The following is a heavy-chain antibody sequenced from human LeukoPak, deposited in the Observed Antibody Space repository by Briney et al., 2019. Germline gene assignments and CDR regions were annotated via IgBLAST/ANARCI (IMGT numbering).Heavy chain of an antibody. J-gene: IGHJ4*02. CDR3: VSFYETY. Sequence: GGSLRLSCAASGFTFSSSWMHWVRQAPEKGLVWVSRINSDGSSTSYADSVKGRFTISRDNAKNTLFLQMNSLRAEDTAVYYCVSFYETYWGRGTLVTVSS. CDR1: GFTFSSSW. CDR2: INSDGSST. V-gene: IGHV3-74*01. D-gene: IGHD2-2*01.